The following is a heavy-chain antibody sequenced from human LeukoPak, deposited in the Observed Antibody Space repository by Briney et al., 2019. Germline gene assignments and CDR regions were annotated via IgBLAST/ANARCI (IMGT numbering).Heavy chain of an antibody. CDR1: GYTFTNYY. J-gene: IGHJ4*02. Sequence: ASVKVSCKASGYTFTNYYMYWVRQAPGQGLEWMGLINPSGGSTNYAQKFQGRVTMTRDMSTSTVYMELSSLRSEDTAVYYCAREGGVRYFDWLPTNFDYWGQGTLVTVSS. CDR3: AREGGVRYFDWLPTNFDY. D-gene: IGHD3-9*01. CDR2: INPSGGST. V-gene: IGHV1-46*01.